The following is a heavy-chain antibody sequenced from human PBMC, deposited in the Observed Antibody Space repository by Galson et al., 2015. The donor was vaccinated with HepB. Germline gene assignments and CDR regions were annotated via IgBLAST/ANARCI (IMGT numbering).Heavy chain of an antibody. CDR3: AKAEYQLPSSYYYYYMDV. CDR1: GFSFSTCG. CDR2: IASYGGNE. J-gene: IGHJ6*03. D-gene: IGHD2-2*01. V-gene: IGHV3-30*18. Sequence: SLRLSCAASGFSFSTCGMHWVRQAPGKGLEWVAVIASYGGNEHYADSVKGRFTISRDNSKNTLYLQMNSLRAEDTAVYYCAKAEYQLPSSYYYYYMDVWGKGTTVTVSS.